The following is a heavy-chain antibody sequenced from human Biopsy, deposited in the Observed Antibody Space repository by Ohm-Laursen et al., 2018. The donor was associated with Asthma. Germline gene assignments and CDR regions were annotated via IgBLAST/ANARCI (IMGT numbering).Heavy chain of an antibody. CDR1: GFRFNSYA. Sequence: SLRLSCAASGFRFNSYAVSWIRQAPGKGLEWISYINGKSNSIEYADSVKGRFTISRDNAKNSLYLQMNSLRAEDTAVYYCARDSYSSGLYDDFESWGQGTLVTVSS. CDR2: INGKSNSI. V-gene: IGHV3-11*01. CDR3: ARDSYSSGLYDDFES. J-gene: IGHJ4*02. D-gene: IGHD6-19*01.